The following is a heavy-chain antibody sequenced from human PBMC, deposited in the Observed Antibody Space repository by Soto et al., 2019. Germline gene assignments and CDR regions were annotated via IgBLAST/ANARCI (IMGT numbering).Heavy chain of an antibody. CDR2: IYYSGST. CDR1: GGSISSGDYY. J-gene: IGHJ6*02. CDR3: ARGHRRGYYYYGMDV. D-gene: IGHD4-17*01. Sequence: PSETLSLTCTVSGGSISSGDYYWSWIRQPPGKGLEWIGYIYYSGSTYYNPSLKSRVTISVDTSKNQFSLKLSSVTAADTAVYYGARGHRRGYYYYGMDVWGQGTTVTVSS. V-gene: IGHV4-30-4*01.